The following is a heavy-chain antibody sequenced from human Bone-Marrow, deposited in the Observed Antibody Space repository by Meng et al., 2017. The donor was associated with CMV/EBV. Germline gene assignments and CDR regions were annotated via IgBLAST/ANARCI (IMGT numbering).Heavy chain of an antibody. CDR1: GFTFSTYS. J-gene: IGHJ4*02. CDR3: ATYHGYKGDLDY. V-gene: IGHV3-21*01. Sequence: GESLKISCSASGFTFSTYSMNWVRQAPGKGLEWVSSISPTSSYIFYADSVKGRFTISRDNAKNSLYLQMNSLRAEDTAVYYCATYHGYKGDLDYWGPGTLVTGSS. CDR2: ISPTSSYI. D-gene: IGHD5-24*01.